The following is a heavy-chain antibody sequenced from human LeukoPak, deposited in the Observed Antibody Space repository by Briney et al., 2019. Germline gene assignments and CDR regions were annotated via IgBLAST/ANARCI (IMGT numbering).Heavy chain of an antibody. CDR2: IGYDGGNK. Sequence: GGSLRLSCAASGFTYRLYGIHWLRQAPGKGLEWVAFIGYDGGNKHYADSVKGRFTISRDNSKNTLSLQMNSLRAEDTAVYYCSKDGLYYESSGYLSWGQGTLVTVSS. CDR3: SKDGLYYESSGYLS. V-gene: IGHV3-30*02. J-gene: IGHJ5*02. CDR1: GFTYRLYG. D-gene: IGHD3-22*01.